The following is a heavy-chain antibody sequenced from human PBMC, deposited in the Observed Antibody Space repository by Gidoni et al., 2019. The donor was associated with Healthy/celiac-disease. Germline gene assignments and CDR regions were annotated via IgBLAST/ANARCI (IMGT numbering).Heavy chain of an antibody. Sequence: EVQLLESGGGLVQPGGSLRLSCAASGFTFSSYAMSWVRQAPGKGLEWVSAISGSGGSTSYADSVKGWFTISRDNSKNTLYLQMNSLRAEDTAVYYCAKLLSSYDFWSGYYYDEPPDGGDYYYYGMDVWGQGTTVTVSS. CDR1: GFTFSSYA. V-gene: IGHV3-23*01. J-gene: IGHJ6*02. CDR3: AKLLSSYDFWSGYYYDEPPDGGDYYYYGMDV. CDR2: ISGSGGST. D-gene: IGHD3-3*01.